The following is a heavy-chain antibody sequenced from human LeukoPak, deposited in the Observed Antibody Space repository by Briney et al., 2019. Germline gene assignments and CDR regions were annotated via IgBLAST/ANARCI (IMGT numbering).Heavy chain of an antibody. Sequence: PSETLSLTCAVYGGSFSGYYWSWIRQPPGKGLEWIGEINHSGSTNYNPSLKSRVTMSVDTSKNQFSLKLSSVTAADTAVYYCARGSASPAAIPFDFWGQGTMVTVSS. V-gene: IGHV4-34*01. J-gene: IGHJ3*01. D-gene: IGHD2-2*02. CDR3: ARGSASPAAIPFDF. CDR1: GGSFSGYY. CDR2: INHSGST.